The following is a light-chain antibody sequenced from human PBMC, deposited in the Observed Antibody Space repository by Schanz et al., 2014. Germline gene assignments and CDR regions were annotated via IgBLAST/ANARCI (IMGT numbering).Light chain of an antibody. Sequence: QSALTQPASVSGSPGQSITISCTGTSGDVGTYNLVSWYQQHPGKAPKVMIYEGSKRPSGVSNRFSGSKSGNTASLTISGLQAEDEADYYCSSYTSYATGVFGGGTKVTVL. J-gene: IGLJ3*02. CDR1: SGDVGTYNL. CDR3: SSYTSYATGV. V-gene: IGLV2-14*02. CDR2: EGS.